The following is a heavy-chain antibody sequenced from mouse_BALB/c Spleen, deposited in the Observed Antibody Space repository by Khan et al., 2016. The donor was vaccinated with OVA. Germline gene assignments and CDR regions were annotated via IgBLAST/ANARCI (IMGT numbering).Heavy chain of an antibody. V-gene: IGHV1-77*01. CDR1: GYTFTDYV. Sequence: QVQLQQSGPELVKPGAAVKMSCKASGYTFTDYVISWVKQRTGQGPEWIGEIYPGSGSTYYNEKFKGKATLTADKSSNTAYLPPSSLTSEDSAVYFCARSYDGAWFAYWGQGTLVTVSA. J-gene: IGHJ3*01. CDR2: IYPGSGST. D-gene: IGHD1-1*01. CDR3: ARSYDGAWFAY.